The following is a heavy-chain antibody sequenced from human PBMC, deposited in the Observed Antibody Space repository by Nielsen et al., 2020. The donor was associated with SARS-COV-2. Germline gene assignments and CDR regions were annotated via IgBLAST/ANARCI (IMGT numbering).Heavy chain of an antibody. J-gene: IGHJ4*02. CDR2: IYYSGNT. CDR1: GGSISSATSY. D-gene: IGHD3-9*01. CDR3: ARISPLMWYYEFLTEGYFFDH. V-gene: IGHV4-39*01. Sequence: PSETLSLTCTVSGGSISSATSYWGWFRQPPGKGLEWIATIYYSGNTYYNPSFKSRVTIFVDTSKSQFSLQLDSVTAADTAVYSCARISPLMWYYEFLTEGYFFDHWGQGTPVTVSS.